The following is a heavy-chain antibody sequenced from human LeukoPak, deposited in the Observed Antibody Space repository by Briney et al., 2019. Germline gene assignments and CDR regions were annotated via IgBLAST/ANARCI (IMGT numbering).Heavy chain of an antibody. Sequence: KCSERDSLTCTVFGGPITGYYWSWIRRPPGKGLEWIGYVSYRGSTNYNPSLKSRVTISVDTSKNQFSLKLSSVTAADTAVYYCARPYSSNWYDTFHFWGQGAMVTASS. CDR3: ARPYSSNWYDTFHF. CDR2: VSYRGST. D-gene: IGHD6-13*01. CDR1: GGPITGYY. V-gene: IGHV4-59*01. J-gene: IGHJ3*01.